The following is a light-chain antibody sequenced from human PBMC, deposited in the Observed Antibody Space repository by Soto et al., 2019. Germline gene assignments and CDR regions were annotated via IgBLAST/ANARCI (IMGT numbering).Light chain of an antibody. J-gene: IGKJ5*01. Sequence: DIVMTQSPDSLAVSLGERATINCKSSQSVLYSSNSKNYLAWYQQKPGQPPKLVIYWASTRESGVPDRFSGSGSGTDFTLTISSLQAGDVAVYYCQQYYSTPITFGQGTRLEIK. CDR3: QQYYSTPIT. CDR2: WAS. V-gene: IGKV4-1*01. CDR1: QSVLYSSNSKNY.